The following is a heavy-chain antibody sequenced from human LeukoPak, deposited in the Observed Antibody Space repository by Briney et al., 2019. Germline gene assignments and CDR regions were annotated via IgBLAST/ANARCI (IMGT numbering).Heavy chain of an antibody. J-gene: IGHJ3*02. Sequence: ASVKVSCKASGYTFTSYDINWVRQATGQGLEWMGWMNPNSGNTGYAQKFQGRVTITADKSTSTAYMELSSLRSEDTAVYYCARGPDIVVLNNAFDIWGQGTMVTVSS. D-gene: IGHD2-2*01. CDR1: GYTFTSYD. CDR3: ARGPDIVVLNNAFDI. CDR2: MNPNSGNT. V-gene: IGHV1-8*01.